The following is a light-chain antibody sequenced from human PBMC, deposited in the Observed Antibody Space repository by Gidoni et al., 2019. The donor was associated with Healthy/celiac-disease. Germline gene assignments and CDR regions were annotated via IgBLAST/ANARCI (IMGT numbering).Light chain of an antibody. CDR3: QQRSNWPPYT. V-gene: IGKV3-11*01. CDR2: DAS. Sequence: EIVLTQSPATLSLSAGERATLSCRASQSVSSYLAWYQQTPGQAPRLLIYDASNRATSIPARFSGRGSGTDFTLTISRLEPEDFAVYYCQQRSNWPPYTFGQGTKLEIK. CDR1: QSVSSY. J-gene: IGKJ2*01.